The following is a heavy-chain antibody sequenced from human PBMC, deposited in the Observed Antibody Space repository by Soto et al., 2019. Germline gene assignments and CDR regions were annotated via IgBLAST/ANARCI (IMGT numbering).Heavy chain of an antibody. CDR2: ISAYNGNT. J-gene: IGHJ6*02. Sequence: ASVKVSCKASGYTFTSYGISWVRQAPGQGLEWMGWISAYNGNTNYAQKLQGRVTMTTDTSTSTAYMELRSLRSDDTAVYYCEREKRLTWNDERLYYYYYGMDVWGQGTTVTVSS. CDR1: GYTFTSYG. D-gene: IGHD1-1*01. V-gene: IGHV1-18*01. CDR3: EREKRLTWNDERLYYYYYGMDV.